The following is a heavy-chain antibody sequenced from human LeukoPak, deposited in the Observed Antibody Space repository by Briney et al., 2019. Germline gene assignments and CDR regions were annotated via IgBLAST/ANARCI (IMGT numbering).Heavy chain of an antibody. CDR2: ISGSGGST. J-gene: IGHJ4*02. CDR1: GFTFSSYA. V-gene: IGHV3-23*01. Sequence: PGGSLRLSCAASGFTFSSYAMNWVRQAPGKGLEWVAGISGSGGSTYYADSVKGRFTISRDNSKDTLYLQMNSLSPEDTALFYCAEVYYYGSGTSRFYFDSWGQGTLVIVSS. D-gene: IGHD3-10*01. CDR3: AEVYYYGSGTSRFYFDS.